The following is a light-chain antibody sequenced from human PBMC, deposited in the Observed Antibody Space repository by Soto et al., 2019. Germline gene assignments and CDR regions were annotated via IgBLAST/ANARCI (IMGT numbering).Light chain of an antibody. J-gene: IGLJ2*01. CDR1: NNDIGRFDF. Sequence: QSDLTQPASLSGSPGQSITISCTGTNNDIGRFDFVSWYQQHPGNSPKLILYEVRDRPSGVSSRFSGSKSANTASLTISGLQAEDEAVYYCASFTLYNSLIFGGGTKVTVL. V-gene: IGLV2-14*01. CDR2: EVR. CDR3: ASFTLYNSLI.